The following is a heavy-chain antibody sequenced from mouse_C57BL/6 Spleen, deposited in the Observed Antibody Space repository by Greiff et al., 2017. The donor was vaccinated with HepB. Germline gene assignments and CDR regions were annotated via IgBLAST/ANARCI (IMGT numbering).Heavy chain of an antibody. CDR3: ARGTTVVAPFDY. J-gene: IGHJ2*01. V-gene: IGHV3-6*01. CDR2: ISYDGSN. D-gene: IGHD1-1*01. Sequence: ESGPGLVKPSQSLSLTCSVTGYSITSGYYWNWIRQFPGNKLEWMGYISYDGSNNYNPSFKNRISITRDTSKSQFFLKLNSVTTEDTATYYCARGTTVVAPFDYWGQGTTLTVSS. CDR1: GYSITSGYY.